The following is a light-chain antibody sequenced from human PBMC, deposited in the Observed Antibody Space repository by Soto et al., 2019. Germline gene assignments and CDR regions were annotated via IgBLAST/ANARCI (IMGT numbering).Light chain of an antibody. CDR1: QSITTH. Sequence: DIQMTQFPSSLSASVGDRVAITCRASQSITTHVNWYQQKPGKAPKLLIYAASILQSGVTSRFSGSGSGTDFTLSISSLQTEDFATYYCQQSYSTPTPPTFGQGTKLEIK. CDR3: QQSYSTPTPPT. J-gene: IGKJ2*01. V-gene: IGKV1-39*01. CDR2: AAS.